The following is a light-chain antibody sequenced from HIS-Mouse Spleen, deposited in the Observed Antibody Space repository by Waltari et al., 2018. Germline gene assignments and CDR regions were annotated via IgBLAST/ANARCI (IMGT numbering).Light chain of an antibody. CDR1: SSDVGGYHY. Sequence: QSALTQPPSASGSPGQSVPISCTGTSSDVGGYHYVSWYQQHPGKAPKLMIYEVSKRPSGVPDRFSGSKSGNTASLTVSGLQAEDEADYYCSSYAGSNNSLYVFGTGTKVTVL. J-gene: IGLJ1*01. V-gene: IGLV2-8*01. CDR3: SSYAGSNNSLYV. CDR2: EVS.